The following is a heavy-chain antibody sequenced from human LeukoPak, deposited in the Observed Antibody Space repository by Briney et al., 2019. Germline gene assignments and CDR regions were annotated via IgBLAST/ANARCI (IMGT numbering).Heavy chain of an antibody. V-gene: IGHV4-59*12. CDR3: ARGHSGSYYGH. CDR1: GGSISSYY. CDR2: IYYSGSI. Sequence: SETLSLTCTVSGGSISSYYWSWIRQPPGKGLEWIGYIYYSGSINYNPSLKSRVTISVDTSKNQFSLSLSSVTAADTAVYYCARGHSGSYYGHWGQGTLVTVSS. J-gene: IGHJ4*02. D-gene: IGHD1-26*01.